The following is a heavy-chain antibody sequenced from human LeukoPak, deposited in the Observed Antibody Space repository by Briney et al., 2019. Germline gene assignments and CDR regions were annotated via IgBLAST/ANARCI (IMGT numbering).Heavy chain of an antibody. V-gene: IGHV3-66*04. J-gene: IGHJ5*02. CDR1: GFTVSSNY. CDR3: ARLVTGTTVINSGWFDP. CDR2: IYSGGNT. D-gene: IGHD4-23*01. Sequence: GGSLRLSCAASGFTVSSNYMTWVRQAPGKGLEWATVIYSGGNTYYADSVKGRFSISRDNSKNTVYLQMNSLRAEDTAVYYCARLVTGTTVINSGWFDPWGQGTLVTVSS.